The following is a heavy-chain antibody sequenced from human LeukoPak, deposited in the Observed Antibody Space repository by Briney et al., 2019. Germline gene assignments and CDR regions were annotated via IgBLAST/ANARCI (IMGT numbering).Heavy chain of an antibody. V-gene: IGHV4-59*08. D-gene: IGHD5-18*01. CDR3: ARHADTGWFDP. CDR1: GGSISSYC. CDR2: IYYSGST. J-gene: IGHJ5*02. Sequence: SETLSLTCTVSGGSISSYCWSWIRQPPGKGLEWIGYIYYSGSTNYNPSLKSRVTISVDTSKNQFSLKLSSVTAADTAAYYCARHADTGWFDPWGQGTLVTVSS.